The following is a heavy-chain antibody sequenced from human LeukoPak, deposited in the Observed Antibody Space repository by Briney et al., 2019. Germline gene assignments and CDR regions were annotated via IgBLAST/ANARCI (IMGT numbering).Heavy chain of an antibody. CDR2: INHSGST. V-gene: IGHV4-34*01. D-gene: IGHD3-10*01. CDR3: ARRGVPTVSPFDY. Sequence: SETLSLTCAVYGGSFSGYYWSWIRQPPGKGLEWIGEINHSGSTNYNPSLKSRVTISVDTSKNQFSLKLSSVTAADTAVYYCARRGVPTVSPFDYWGQGTLVTVSS. CDR1: GGSFSGYY. J-gene: IGHJ4*02.